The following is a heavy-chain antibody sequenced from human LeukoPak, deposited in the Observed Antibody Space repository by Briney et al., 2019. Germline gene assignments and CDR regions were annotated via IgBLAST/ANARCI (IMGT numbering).Heavy chain of an antibody. D-gene: IGHD6-13*01. Sequence: GGSLRLSCAASGFTFTTYWMSWVRQAPGKGLEWVANIKQDGNEKYYVDSVKGRFTISRDNAKNSLYLQMNSLRAEDTALYYCARGSSWYDVDYWGQGTLVTVSS. J-gene: IGHJ4*02. V-gene: IGHV3-7*03. CDR1: GFTFTTYW. CDR2: IKQDGNEK. CDR3: ARGSSWYDVDY.